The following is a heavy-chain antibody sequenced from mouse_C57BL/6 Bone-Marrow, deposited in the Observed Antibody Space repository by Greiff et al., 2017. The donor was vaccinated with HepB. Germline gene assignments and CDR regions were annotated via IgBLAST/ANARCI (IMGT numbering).Heavy chain of an antibody. V-gene: IGHV5-16*01. Sequence: EVQLVESEGGLVQPGRSMKLSCTASGFTFSDYYMAWVRQVPEKGLEWVANINYDGSSTYYLDSLKSRFIISRDNAKNILYLQMSSLKSEDTATYYCARVDYGSSDPYFDYWGQGTTLTVSS. CDR2: INYDGSST. D-gene: IGHD1-1*01. CDR1: GFTFSDYY. CDR3: ARVDYGSSDPYFDY. J-gene: IGHJ2*01.